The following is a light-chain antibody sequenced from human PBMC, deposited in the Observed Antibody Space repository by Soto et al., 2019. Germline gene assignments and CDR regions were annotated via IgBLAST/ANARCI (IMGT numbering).Light chain of an antibody. CDR3: QQYGSSNT. J-gene: IGKJ2*01. V-gene: IGKV3-20*01. Sequence: EIVLTQSPGTLSLSQGERATLSCRASQRVSSSSLAWYQPEGGQAPRLLIYGASRRATGLPDRFSGSGSGTDFTFTIRRLEPEDFAVYYCQQYGSSNTFGQGTKLEIK. CDR2: GAS. CDR1: QRVSSSS.